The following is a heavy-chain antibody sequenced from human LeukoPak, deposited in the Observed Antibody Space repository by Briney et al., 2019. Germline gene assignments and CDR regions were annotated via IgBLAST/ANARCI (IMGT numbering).Heavy chain of an antibody. CDR1: GGSISTSSYY. J-gene: IGHJ3*02. D-gene: IGHD2-21*02. Sequence: SETLSLTCTVSGGSISTSSYYWGWIRQPPGKGLEWIGSSYPGGSTYYSPSLESRVTISVDTSKNQFSLKLSSVTAADTAVYYCARTCGGDCYHDAFDIWGQGTMVTVSS. CDR2: SYPGGST. V-gene: IGHV4-39*07. CDR3: ARTCGGDCYHDAFDI.